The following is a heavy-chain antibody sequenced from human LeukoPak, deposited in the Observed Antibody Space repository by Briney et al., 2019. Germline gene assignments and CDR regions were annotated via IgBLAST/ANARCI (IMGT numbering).Heavy chain of an antibody. CDR3: AREERGLAIDY. V-gene: IGHV3-64*01. J-gene: IGHJ4*02. CDR2: INNNGDRT. CDR1: GFTFSLYA. D-gene: IGHD5-12*01. Sequence: GGSLRLSCAASGFTFSLYAMHWVRQAPGKGLEYVSAINNNGDRTYYANSVKARFIIFRDNSKNTLYLQMGSLRPEDMGVYYCAREERGLAIDYWGQGTLVTVSS.